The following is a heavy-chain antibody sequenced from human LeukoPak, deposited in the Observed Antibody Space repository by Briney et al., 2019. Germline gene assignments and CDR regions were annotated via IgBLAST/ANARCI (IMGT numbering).Heavy chain of an antibody. Sequence: GGSLRLSCAGSGFSTSRSWMSWVRQTPGKGLEWVANINQDGSQKYYVDSVKDRFTITRDNAKNSLFLQMNSLRAEDTAMYYCTRDQSWGQGTLVTVSS. CDR2: INQDGSQK. CDR3: TRDQS. J-gene: IGHJ5*02. V-gene: IGHV3-7*01. CDR1: GFSTSRSW.